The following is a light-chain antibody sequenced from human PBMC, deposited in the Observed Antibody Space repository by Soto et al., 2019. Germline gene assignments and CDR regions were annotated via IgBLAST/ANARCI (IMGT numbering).Light chain of an antibody. J-gene: IGKJ4*01. CDR2: GAS. Sequence: EVVLTQSPGTLSLSPGERATLSCRASQSVSRNYLAWYQKKPGQAPRLLIYGASTRATAIPDRFSGSGSGTEFTLTISGLQSEDFAVYYCQQYNNWPPKTFGGGTKVDIK. CDR3: QQYNNWPPKT. CDR1: QSVSRN. V-gene: IGKV3D-15*01.